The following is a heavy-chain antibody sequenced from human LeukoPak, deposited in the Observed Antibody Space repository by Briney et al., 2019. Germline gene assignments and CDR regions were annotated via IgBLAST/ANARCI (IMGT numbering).Heavy chain of an antibody. CDR1: GYTFTSYY. J-gene: IGHJ6*02. V-gene: IGHV1-46*01. D-gene: IGHD2-2*01. CDR3: ARDIVVVPAAMLYYYYGMDV. Sequence: ASVKVSCKASGYTFTSYYMHWVRQAPGQGLEWMGIINPSGGSTSYAQKFQSRVTMTRDTSTSTVYMELSSLRSEDTAVYYCARDIVVVPAAMLYYYYGMDVWGQGTTVTVSS. CDR2: INPSGGST.